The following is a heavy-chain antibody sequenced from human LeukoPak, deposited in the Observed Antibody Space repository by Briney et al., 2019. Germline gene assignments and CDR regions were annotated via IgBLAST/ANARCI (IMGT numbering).Heavy chain of an antibody. V-gene: IGHV3-53*01. J-gene: IGHJ6*02. CDR1: GFTVSSNY. CDR2: IYSGGST. Sequence: GGSLRLSCAASGFTVSSNYMSWVRQAPGKGLEWVSVIYSGGSTYYADSVKGRFTISRDNSKNTLYLQMNSLRAEDTAVYYRARDKEWFGELLGGMDVWGQGTTVTVSS. CDR3: ARDKEWFGELLGGMDV. D-gene: IGHD3-10*01.